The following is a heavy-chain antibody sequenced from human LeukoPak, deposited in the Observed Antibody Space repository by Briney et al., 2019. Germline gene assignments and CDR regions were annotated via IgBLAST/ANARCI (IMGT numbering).Heavy chain of an antibody. V-gene: IGHV3-48*02. CDR3: ARDILMGVVLVRDYGMDV. D-gene: IGHD3-3*01. CDR2: ISSSSSTI. Sequence: QPGGSLRLSCAASGFTFSSYSMNWVRQAPGKGLEWVSYISSSSSTIYYADSVKGRFTISRDNAKNSLYLQMNSLRDEDTAVYCCARDILMGVVLVRDYGMDVWGQGTTVTVSS. CDR1: GFTFSSYS. J-gene: IGHJ6*02.